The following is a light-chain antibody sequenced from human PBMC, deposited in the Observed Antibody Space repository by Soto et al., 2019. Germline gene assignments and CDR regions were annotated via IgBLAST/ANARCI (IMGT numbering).Light chain of an antibody. CDR3: QYYGDSPRT. Sequence: EIVLTQSPGTLSLSPGERATLSCRASQSVSSSYLAWYQQKPGQAPRLLIYGASGRATGIPDRFGGSGSETDFTLTISSLDPDDFAVYHCQYYGDSPRTFGQGTKVDIK. CDR1: QSVSSSY. V-gene: IGKV3-20*01. CDR2: GAS. J-gene: IGKJ1*01.